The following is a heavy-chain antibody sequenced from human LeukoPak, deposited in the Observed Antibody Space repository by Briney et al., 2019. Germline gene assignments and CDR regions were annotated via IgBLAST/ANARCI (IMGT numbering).Heavy chain of an antibody. CDR1: GFTFSSYW. CDR2: INHTGNVN. V-gene: IGHV3-7*03. Sequence: PGGSLRLSCAASGFTFSSYWMNWARQAAEKGLEWVASINHTGNVNYYVDSVKGRFTIFRDNAKNSLYLQMSNLRAEDTAVYFCARGGGLDVWGQGATVTVSS. CDR3: ARGGGLDV. J-gene: IGHJ6*02. D-gene: IGHD3-16*01.